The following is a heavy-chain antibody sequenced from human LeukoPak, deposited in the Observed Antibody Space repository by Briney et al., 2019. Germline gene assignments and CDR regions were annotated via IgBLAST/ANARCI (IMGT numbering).Heavy chain of an antibody. CDR1: GGTFSSYA. Sequence: SVKVSCKASGGTFSSYAISWVRQAPGQGLEWMGGIIPIFGTANYAQKFQGRVTITADESTSTAYMELSSLRSEDTAVYYCARGWAATPPREFQHWGQGTLVTVSS. CDR2: IIPIFGTA. CDR3: ARGWAATPPREFQH. J-gene: IGHJ1*01. D-gene: IGHD6-13*01. V-gene: IGHV1-69*13.